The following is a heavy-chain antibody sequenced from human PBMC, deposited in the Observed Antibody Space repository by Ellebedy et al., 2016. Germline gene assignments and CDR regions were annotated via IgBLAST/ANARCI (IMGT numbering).Heavy chain of an antibody. CDR3: QRGMVRGPFDI. J-gene: IGHJ3*02. CDR1: GGSFSDYY. D-gene: IGHD3-10*01. Sequence: GSLRLXXAAYGGSFSDYYWSWIRQSPGKGLEWIGSIYYSGSTYYNPSLKSRVTISVDTSKNQFSLKLSSVTAADTAVYYCQRGMVRGPFDIWGQGTMVTVSS. CDR2: IYYSGST. V-gene: IGHV4-34*01.